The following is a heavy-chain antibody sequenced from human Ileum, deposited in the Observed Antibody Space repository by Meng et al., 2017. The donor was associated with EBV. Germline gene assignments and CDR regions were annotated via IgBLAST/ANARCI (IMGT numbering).Heavy chain of an antibody. Sequence: QLQLQESGPGLVKSSETLSLTFPVSDGSINSRGYYWGWIRQPPGKGLEWIGSIFYSGNTYYNLSLESRVTISVDTSKNQFFLKVTSVTAADTAVYYCLRLREGTMAGSWGQGILVTVSS. V-gene: IGHV4-39*01. D-gene: IGHD3-3*01. CDR3: LRLREGTMAGS. CDR1: DGSINSRGYY. CDR2: IFYSGNT. J-gene: IGHJ5*02.